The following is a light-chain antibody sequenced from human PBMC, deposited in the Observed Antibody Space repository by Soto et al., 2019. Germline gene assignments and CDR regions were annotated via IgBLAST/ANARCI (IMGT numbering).Light chain of an antibody. CDR1: RNTSDY. CDR3: QQTYSTLFT. J-gene: IGKJ3*01. Sequence: DIQMTQSPSSLSASVGDRVTMTCRSSRNTSDYLNWYQQTPGKAPKLLIYGASSLQSGVPSRFSCSGSGTDFTLTISSLQPEDFATYYCQQTYSTLFTFGPGTKVEI. V-gene: IGKV1-39*01. CDR2: GAS.